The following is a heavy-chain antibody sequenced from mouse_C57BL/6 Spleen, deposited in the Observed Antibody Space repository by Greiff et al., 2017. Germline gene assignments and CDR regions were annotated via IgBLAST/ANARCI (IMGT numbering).Heavy chain of an antibody. D-gene: IGHD2-5*01. CDR2: IFPGGGDP. CDR3: ARVGSNFYYYAMDY. Sequence: QVQLQQSGAELVKPGASVKISCKASGYAFSSYWMNWVKQRPGQGLEWIGQIFPGGGDPYYNGKFKGKATLTADKSSSTAYMQLSSLTSEDSAVYFCARVGSNFYYYAMDYWGQGTSVTVSS. CDR1: GYAFSSYW. V-gene: IGHV1-80*01. J-gene: IGHJ4*01.